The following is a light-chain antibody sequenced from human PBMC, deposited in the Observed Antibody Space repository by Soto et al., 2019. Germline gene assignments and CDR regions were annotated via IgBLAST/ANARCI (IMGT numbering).Light chain of an antibody. Sequence: EIVLTQSPATLSLSPGERATLSCRSSQSVSSYLAWYQQKPGQAPRLLIYDASNMGTGIPARFSGSGSGTDFTLTISSLEPEVFAVYYCQQRSNWPLFGGGTKVEIK. J-gene: IGKJ4*01. V-gene: IGKV3-11*01. CDR2: DAS. CDR3: QQRSNWPL. CDR1: QSVSSY.